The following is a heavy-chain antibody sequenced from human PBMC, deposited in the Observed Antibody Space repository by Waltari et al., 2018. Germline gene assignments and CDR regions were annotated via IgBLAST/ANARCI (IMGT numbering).Heavy chain of an antibody. D-gene: IGHD5-18*01. CDR1: GYTFTGYY. V-gene: IGHV1-2*02. Sequence: QVQLVQSGAEVKKPGASVKVSCKASGYTFTGYYMHWVRQAPGQGLEWMGWINPNSGGTNYAQKFQGRVTMTRDTSISTAYMGLSRLRSDDTAVYYCARGSSYGYYYYYGMDVWGQGTTVTVSS. J-gene: IGHJ6*02. CDR2: INPNSGGT. CDR3: ARGSSYGYYYYYGMDV.